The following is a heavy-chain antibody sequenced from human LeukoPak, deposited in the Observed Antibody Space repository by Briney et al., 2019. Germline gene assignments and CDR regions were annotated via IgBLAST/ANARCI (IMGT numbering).Heavy chain of an antibody. J-gene: IGHJ4*02. Sequence: ASVKVCCEASGYTFTSYGISWVRQAPGQGLGWMGWISAYNGNTNYAQKLQGSVTMTTDTSTSTAYMELRSLRSDDMLVYYCARSIAVAGTGAPLDYWGQGTLVTVSS. CDR2: ISAYNGNT. D-gene: IGHD6-19*01. CDR3: ARSIAVAGTGAPLDY. CDR1: GYTFTSYG. V-gene: IGHV1-18*03.